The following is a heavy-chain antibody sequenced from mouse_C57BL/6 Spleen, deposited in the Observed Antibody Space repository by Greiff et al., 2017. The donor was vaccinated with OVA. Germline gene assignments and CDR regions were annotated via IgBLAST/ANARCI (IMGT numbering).Heavy chain of an antibody. CDR3: TRRGGTGYFDV. V-gene: IGHV1-15*01. D-gene: IGHD4-1*01. J-gene: IGHJ1*03. Sequence: QVQLQQSGAELVRPGASVTLSCKASGYTFTDYEMHWVKQTPVHGLEWIGAIDPETGGTAYNQKFKGKAILTADKSSSTAYMELRSLTSEDSAVYYCTRRGGTGYFDVWGTGTTVTVSS. CDR1: GYTFTDYE. CDR2: IDPETGGT.